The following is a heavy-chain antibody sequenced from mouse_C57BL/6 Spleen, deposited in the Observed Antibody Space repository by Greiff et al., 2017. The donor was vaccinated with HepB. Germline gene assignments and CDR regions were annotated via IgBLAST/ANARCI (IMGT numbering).Heavy chain of an antibody. V-gene: IGHV1-42*01. CDR2: INPSTGGT. Sequence: EVKLEESGPELVKPGASVKISCKASGYSFTGYYMNWVKQSPEKSLEWIGEINPSTGGTTYNQKFKAKATLTVDKSSSTAYMQLKSLTSEDSAVYYCARGGITTVVARYAMDYWGQGTSVTVSS. CDR1: GYSFTGYY. J-gene: IGHJ4*01. D-gene: IGHD1-1*01. CDR3: ARGGITTVVARYAMDY.